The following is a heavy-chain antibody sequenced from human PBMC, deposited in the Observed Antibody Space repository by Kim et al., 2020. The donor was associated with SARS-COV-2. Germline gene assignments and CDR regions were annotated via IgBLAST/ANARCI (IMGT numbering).Heavy chain of an antibody. V-gene: IGHV3-23*01. CDR2: ISGSGGST. J-gene: IGHJ4*02. CDR3: ARSPYSSGWYRDDY. CDR1: GFTFSSYA. Sequence: GGSLRLSCAASGFTFSSYAMSWVRQAPGKGLEWVSAISGSGGSTYYADSVKGRFTISRDNSKNTLYLQMNSLRAEDTAVYYCARSPYSSGWYRDDYWGQGTLVTVSS. D-gene: IGHD6-19*01.